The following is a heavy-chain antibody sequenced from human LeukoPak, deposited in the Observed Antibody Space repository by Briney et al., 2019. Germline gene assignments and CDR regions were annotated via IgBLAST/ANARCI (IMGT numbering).Heavy chain of an antibody. CDR3: ARGITMVRGVIITALDV. V-gene: IGHV4-59*01. J-gene: IGHJ6*04. Sequence: PSETLSLTCTVSGGSISSYYWSWIRQPPGKGLEWIGYIYYSGSTNYNPSLKSRVTISVDTSKNQFSLKLSSVTAADTAVHYCARGITMVRGVIITALDVWGKGTTVTVSS. CDR2: IYYSGST. D-gene: IGHD3-10*01. CDR1: GGSISSYY.